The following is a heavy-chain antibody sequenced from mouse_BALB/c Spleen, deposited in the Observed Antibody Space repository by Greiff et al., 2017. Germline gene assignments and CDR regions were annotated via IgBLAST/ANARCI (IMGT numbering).Heavy chain of an antibody. CDR1: GFNIKDYY. J-gene: IGHJ4*01. CDR2: IDPANGNT. D-gene: IGHD1-1*01. CDR3: AGYDNGSSTKGMDN. V-gene: IGHV14-3*02. Sequence: EVQLQQSGAELVKPGASLKLSCTASGFNIKDYYMHWVHQRPEQGLEWIGRIDPANGNTKYAPKFPGKATITADTSSNTDYLQLSSLTSEDTAVYNWAGYDNGSSTKGMDNGGKGTWVTVSS.